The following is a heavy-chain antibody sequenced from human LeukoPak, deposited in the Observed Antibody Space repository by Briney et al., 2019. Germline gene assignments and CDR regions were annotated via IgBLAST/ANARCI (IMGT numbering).Heavy chain of an antibody. D-gene: IGHD1-26*01. CDR3: TGVLRGSYSSY. J-gene: IGHJ4*02. Sequence: GGSLRLSCTTSGFTFGDYAMSWVRQAPGKGLEWVGFIRSKGNGGTTEYAASVKGRFTISRDDSKSIAYLQMNSLKTEDTAVYYCTGVLRGSYSSYWGQGTLVTVSS. V-gene: IGHV3-49*04. CDR1: GFTFGDYA. CDR2: IRSKGNGGTT.